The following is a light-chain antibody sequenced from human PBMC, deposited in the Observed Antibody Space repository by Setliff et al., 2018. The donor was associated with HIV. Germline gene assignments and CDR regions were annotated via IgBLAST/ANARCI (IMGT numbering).Light chain of an antibody. Sequence: QSALAQPRAVSGSPGQSVTFSCTGSSSDVGNSNYVSWYQHHPGKAPKLMIYDVNRRPSGVPHRFSGSKSGNTASLTISGLQAEDEADYYCCSYAGNYVFVFGGGTKVTVL. J-gene: IGLJ1*01. CDR3: CSYAGNYVFV. V-gene: IGLV2-11*01. CDR2: DVN. CDR1: SSDVGNSNY.